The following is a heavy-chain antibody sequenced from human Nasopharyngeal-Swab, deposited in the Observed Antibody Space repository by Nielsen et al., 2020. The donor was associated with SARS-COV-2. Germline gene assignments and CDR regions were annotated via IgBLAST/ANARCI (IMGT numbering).Heavy chain of an antibody. V-gene: IGHV3-23*01. CDR1: GFTFSNYA. CDR3: AKDRDSGDDSGEYYHYYGMDV. J-gene: IGHJ6*02. D-gene: IGHD5-12*01. CDR2: ISGGDDST. Sequence: GESLKISCAASGFTFSNYAMNWVRQAPERGLEWVSGISGGDDSTKYADSVKGRFTISRDNSKNTLDLQMNSLRAEDTAIYYCAKDRDSGDDSGEYYHYYGMDVWGQGTTVTVSS.